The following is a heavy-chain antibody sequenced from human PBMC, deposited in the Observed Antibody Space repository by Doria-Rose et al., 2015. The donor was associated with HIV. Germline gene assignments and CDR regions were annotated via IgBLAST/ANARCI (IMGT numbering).Heavy chain of an antibody. J-gene: IGHJ6*02. Sequence: EVQLVESGGGLVKPGGSLRLSCAAPGFTFSRHTMAWVRQSPGKGLEYVSSISSNGYYIYYADSLRGRFTISRDNAKNSLYLQMNSLRAEDTAVYYCARAWGYCSSSTCYYYGMDVWGQGTTVTVS. CDR3: ARAWGYCSSSTCYYYGMDV. V-gene: IGHV3-21*01. CDR1: GFTFSRHT. D-gene: IGHD2-2*01. CDR2: ISSNGYYI.